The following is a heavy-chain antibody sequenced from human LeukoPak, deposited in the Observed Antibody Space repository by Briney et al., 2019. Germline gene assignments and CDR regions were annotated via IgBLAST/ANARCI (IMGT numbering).Heavy chain of an antibody. D-gene: IGHD2-15*01. J-gene: IGHJ4*02. CDR2: IKCDVSEK. CDR1: EFTFSSYW. Sequence: GGSLRLSCAASEFTFSSYWMSWVRQAPGKGLEWVANIKCDVSEKYYVDSVKGRFTISRDNAKNSLYLQMNSLRAEDTAVYYCARARYCSGGNCYKDYWGQVTLVTVSS. V-gene: IGHV3-7*01. CDR3: ARARYCSGGNCYKDY.